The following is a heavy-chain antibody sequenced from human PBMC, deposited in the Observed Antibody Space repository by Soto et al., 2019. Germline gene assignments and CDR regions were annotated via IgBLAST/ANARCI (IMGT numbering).Heavy chain of an antibody. CDR2: IYYSGST. V-gene: IGHV4-59*01. J-gene: IGHJ5*02. Sequence: QVQLQESGPGLVKPSETLSLTCTVPGASISSYYWSWIRQPPGKGLEWIGYIYYSGSTNYNPSLKSRVTISVDTSKNQFSLKLGSVTAADTSVYYCARKSTRNWFDPWGQGTLVTVAS. CDR1: GASISSYY. CDR3: ARKSTRNWFDP.